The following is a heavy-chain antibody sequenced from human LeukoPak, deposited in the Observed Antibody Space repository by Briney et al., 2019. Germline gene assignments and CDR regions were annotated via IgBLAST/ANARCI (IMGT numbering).Heavy chain of an antibody. CDR1: GGTFSSYA. V-gene: IGHV1-69*13. CDR2: IIPIFGTA. D-gene: IGHD1-26*01. CDR3: ARDNSVGDVAWWFDP. Sequence: SVKVSCKASGGTFSSYAISWVRQAPGQGLEWMGGIIPIFGTANYAQKFQGRVTITADESTSTAYMELSSLRSDDTAVYYCARDNSVGDVAWWFDPWGQGTLVTVSS. J-gene: IGHJ5*02.